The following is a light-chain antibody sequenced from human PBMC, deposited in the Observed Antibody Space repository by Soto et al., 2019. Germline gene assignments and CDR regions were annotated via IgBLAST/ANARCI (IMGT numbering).Light chain of an antibody. V-gene: IGLV2-14*01. CDR3: SPKRDSTTLFV. CDR1: SSDVGAYNY. CDR2: EVT. J-gene: IGLJ1*01. Sequence: SALTQPASVSGSPGQSITISCTGTSSDVGAYNYVSWYQHHPGKVPKLLIYEVTNRPSGVSDRFSGSKSGNTASLTISGLQAEDEVYYYCSPKRDSTTLFVFGTGPNVT.